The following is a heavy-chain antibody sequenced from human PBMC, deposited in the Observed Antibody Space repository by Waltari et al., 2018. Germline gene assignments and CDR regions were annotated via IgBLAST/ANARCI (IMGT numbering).Heavy chain of an antibody. D-gene: IGHD2-15*01. CDR2: INHSGST. Sequence: QVQLQQWGAGLLKPSETLSLTCAVYGGSFSGYYWSWIRQPPGKGLEWIGEINHSGSTNYNPSLKSGGTISVDTSKNQFSLKLSSVTAADTAVYYCARGRAGGGGCVDYWGQGTLVTVSS. V-gene: IGHV4-34*01. J-gene: IGHJ4*02. CDR1: GGSFSGYY. CDR3: ARGRAGGGGCVDY.